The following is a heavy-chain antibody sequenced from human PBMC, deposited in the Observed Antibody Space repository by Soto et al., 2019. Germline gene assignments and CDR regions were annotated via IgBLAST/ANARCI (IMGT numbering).Heavy chain of an antibody. CDR2: INHSGST. J-gene: IGHJ3*02. CDR3: ARVITFGGVIVQASDAFDI. CDR1: GGSFSGYY. V-gene: IGHV4-34*01. Sequence: SETLSLTCAVYGGSFSGYYWSWIRQPPGKGLEWIGEINHSGSTNYNPSLKSRVTISVDTSNNQFSLKLSSVTAADTAVYYCARVITFGGVIVQASDAFDIWGQGTMVTVSS. D-gene: IGHD3-16*02.